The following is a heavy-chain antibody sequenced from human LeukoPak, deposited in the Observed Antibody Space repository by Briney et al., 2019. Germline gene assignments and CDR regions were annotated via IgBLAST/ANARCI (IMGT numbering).Heavy chain of an antibody. D-gene: IGHD3-16*02. Sequence: GRSLRLSCAASGFTFSSYGMHWVRRAPGKGLEWVAVISYDGSNKYYADSVKGRFTISRDNSKNTLYLQMNSLRAEDTAVYYCAKGGFRYFAPWGQGTLVTVSS. CDR2: ISYDGSNK. CDR1: GFTFSSYG. V-gene: IGHV3-30*18. J-gene: IGHJ5*02. CDR3: AKGGFRYFAP.